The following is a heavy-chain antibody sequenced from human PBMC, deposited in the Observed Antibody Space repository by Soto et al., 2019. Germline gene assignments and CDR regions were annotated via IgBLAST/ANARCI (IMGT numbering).Heavy chain of an antibody. D-gene: IGHD1-26*01. CDR3: ARVGNSGSVNWFDH. V-gene: IGHV1-69*10. J-gene: IGHJ5*02. Sequence: ASVKVSFKASGGTFSSYAISWVRQAPVQGLEWMGGIIPILGIANYAQKFQGRVTITADKATSTAYMELSSLRSEDTAVYYCARVGNSGSVNWFDHWGQGTLVTVSS. CDR1: GGTFSSYA. CDR2: IIPILGIA.